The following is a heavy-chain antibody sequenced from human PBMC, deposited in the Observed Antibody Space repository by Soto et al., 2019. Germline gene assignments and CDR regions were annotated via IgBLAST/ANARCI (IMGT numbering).Heavy chain of an antibody. CDR1: GFIFSSYW. CDR3: AKDRHYGSGTYSDSYLDY. Sequence: EVQLVESGGDLVQPGGSLRLSCAASGFIFSSYWMHWVRQAPGKGLVWVSRVKSDGSTYYADSVKGRFTISRDNAKNTLYLQMNSLTVEDTAVYYCAKDRHYGSGTYSDSYLDYWGQGTLVTVSS. J-gene: IGHJ4*02. CDR2: VKSDGST. V-gene: IGHV3-74*01. D-gene: IGHD3-10*01.